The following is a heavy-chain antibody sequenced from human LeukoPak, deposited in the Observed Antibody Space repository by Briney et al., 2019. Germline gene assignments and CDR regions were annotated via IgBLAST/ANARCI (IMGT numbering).Heavy chain of an antibody. CDR3: ARQYLNYYYDSSGYSLGY. V-gene: IGHV4-34*01. D-gene: IGHD3-22*01. J-gene: IGHJ4*02. CDR1: GGSFSGYY. Sequence: SETLSLTCAVYGGSFSGYYWSGIRQPPGKGLEWIGEINHSGSTNYNPSLKSRVTISVDTSKNQFSLKLSSVTAADTAVYYCARQYLNYYYDSSGYSLGYWGQGTLVTVSS. CDR2: INHSGST.